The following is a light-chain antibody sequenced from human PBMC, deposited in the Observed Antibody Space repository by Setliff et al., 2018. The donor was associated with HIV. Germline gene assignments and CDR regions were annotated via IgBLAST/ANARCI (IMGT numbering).Light chain of an antibody. CDR3: TSYTINTLYV. J-gene: IGLJ1*01. V-gene: IGLV2-14*03. Sequence: QSALTQPASVSGSPGQAITISCTGTSDDIGRYYYVSWYQQLPGKAPKLIMYDVSHRPSGVSTRFSGSKSGDTASLTISGLQAEDEAHYHCTSYTINTLYVFGSGTKVTVL. CDR2: DVS. CDR1: SDDIGRYYY.